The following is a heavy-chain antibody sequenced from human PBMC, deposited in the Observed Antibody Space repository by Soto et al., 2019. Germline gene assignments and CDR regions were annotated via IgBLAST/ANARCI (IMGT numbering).Heavy chain of an antibody. CDR3: AHFRAGPNYFDS. CDR2: IYWDDDK. D-gene: IGHD6-19*01. Sequence: GSGPTLVNPTQTLTLTCTFSGFSLTTTGAGVGWIRQPPGKALEWLALIYWDDDKRYSPSLKSRLTITKDTSRNQVVLRMTNMDPVETATYFCAHFRAGPNYFDSWGQGTLVTVSS. CDR1: GFSLTTTGAG. V-gene: IGHV2-5*02. J-gene: IGHJ4*02.